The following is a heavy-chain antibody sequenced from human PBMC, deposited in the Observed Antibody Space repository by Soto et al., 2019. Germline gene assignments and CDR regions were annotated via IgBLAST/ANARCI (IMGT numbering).Heavy chain of an antibody. J-gene: IGHJ1*01. Sequence: SVKVSCKASGGTFNTYTFSWVRQAPGQGLEWMGSIIPIFGTTHYAQSFQGRLSITADQSSTTTYMELRSLTSHDTALYYCARIPRYSFPTSDPLDNWGQGTLVTV. V-gene: IGHV1-69*13. CDR3: ARIPRYSFPTSDPLDN. CDR2: IIPIFGTT. D-gene: IGHD1-26*01. CDR1: GGTFNTYT.